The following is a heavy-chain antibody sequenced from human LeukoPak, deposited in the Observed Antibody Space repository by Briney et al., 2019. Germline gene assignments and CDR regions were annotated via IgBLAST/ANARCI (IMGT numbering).Heavy chain of an antibody. Sequence: ASVKVSCKASGYTFTSYGISWVRQAPGQGLEWMGWISAYNGNTNYAQKLQGRVTMTTDTSTSTAYMKLRSLRSDDTAVYYCARGIAVAGILPRYFDYWGQGTLVTVSS. CDR1: GYTFTSYG. J-gene: IGHJ4*02. V-gene: IGHV1-18*01. CDR2: ISAYNGNT. CDR3: ARGIAVAGILPRYFDY. D-gene: IGHD6-19*01.